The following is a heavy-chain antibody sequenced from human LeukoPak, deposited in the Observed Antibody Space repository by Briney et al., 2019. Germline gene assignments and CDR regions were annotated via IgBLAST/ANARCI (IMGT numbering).Heavy chain of an antibody. CDR2: ISSSSSYI. CDR1: GFTFSSYS. V-gene: IGHV3-21*04. J-gene: IGHJ4*02. Sequence: GGSLRLSCAASGFTFSSYSMNWVRQAPGKGLEWVSSISSSSSYIYYADSVKGRFTISRDNSKNTLYLQMNSLRAEDTAVYYCAKGLGFDYWGQGTLVTVSS. CDR3: AKGLGFDY.